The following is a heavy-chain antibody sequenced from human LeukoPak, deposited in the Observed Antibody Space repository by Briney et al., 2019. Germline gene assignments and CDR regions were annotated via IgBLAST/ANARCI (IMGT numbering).Heavy chain of an antibody. D-gene: IGHD6-6*01. CDR3: ANHLREYSSPEFDY. CDR1: GLTFSSSA. V-gene: IGHV3-23*01. CDR2: ISGSGDDI. Sequence: PGGSLRLSCAASGLTFSSSAMSWVRQAPGKGLQWVSSISGSGDDIHYADSVKGRFTISRDNSKNTLYLQMNSLRAEDTAVYYCANHLREYSSPEFDYWGQGTLVTVSS. J-gene: IGHJ4*02.